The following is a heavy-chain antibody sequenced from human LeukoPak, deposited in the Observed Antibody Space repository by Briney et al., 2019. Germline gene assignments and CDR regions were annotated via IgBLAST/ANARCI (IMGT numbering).Heavy chain of an antibody. V-gene: IGHV1-46*01. J-gene: IGHJ4*02. D-gene: IGHD6-6*01. CDR3: ARDPLGYSSSSGEGDY. CDR2: INPSGGST. Sequence: ASVKVSCKASGYTFASFGITWVRQAPGQGLEWMGIINPSGGSTSYAQKFQGRVTMTRDTSTSTVYMELSSLRSEDTAVYYCARDPLGYSSSSGEGDYWGQGTLVTVSS. CDR1: GYTFASFG.